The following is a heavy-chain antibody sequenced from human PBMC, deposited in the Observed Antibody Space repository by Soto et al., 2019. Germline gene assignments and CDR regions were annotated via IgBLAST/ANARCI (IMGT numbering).Heavy chain of an antibody. CDR3: ARTPTYCSSTSCYSPNHNWFDP. V-gene: IGHV4-59*01. J-gene: IGHJ5*02. CDR2: IYYSGST. D-gene: IGHD2-2*01. Sequence: SETLSLTCTVSGGSISSYYWSWIRQPPGKGLEWIGYIYYSGSTNYNPSLKSRVTISVDTSKNQFSLKLSSVTAADTAVYYCARTPTYCSSTSCYSPNHNWFDPWGQGTLVTVSS. CDR1: GGSISSYY.